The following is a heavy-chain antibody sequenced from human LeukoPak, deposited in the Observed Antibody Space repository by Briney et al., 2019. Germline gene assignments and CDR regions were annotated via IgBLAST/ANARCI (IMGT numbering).Heavy chain of an antibody. J-gene: IGHJ6*04. CDR1: GFTFTSSA. D-gene: IGHD2-2*01. V-gene: IGHV1-58*01. CDR3: AADGGYQLLRHYCYGMDV. CDR2: IVVGSGNT. Sequence: SVKVSCKASGFTFTSSAVQWVRQARGQRLEWIGWIVVGSGNTNYAQKFQERVTITRDMSTSTAYMELSSLRSEDTVVYYCAADGGYQLLRHYCYGMDVWGKGTTVTVSS.